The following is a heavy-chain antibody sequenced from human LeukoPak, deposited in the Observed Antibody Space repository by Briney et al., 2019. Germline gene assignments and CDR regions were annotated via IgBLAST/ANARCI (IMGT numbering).Heavy chain of an antibody. CDR2: INPRGGST. D-gene: IGHD3-22*01. Sequence: ASVKVSCQASGYTFTTYYMHWVRQAPGRGLEWMGIINPRGGSTSYAQRFQGRVTMTRDISTSTVYMELSSLRSEDTAFYYCARAVEGDYYDNSPYGNWGQGTLVTVSS. CDR1: GYTFTTYY. J-gene: IGHJ4*02. CDR3: ARAVEGDYYDNSPYGN. V-gene: IGHV1-46*01.